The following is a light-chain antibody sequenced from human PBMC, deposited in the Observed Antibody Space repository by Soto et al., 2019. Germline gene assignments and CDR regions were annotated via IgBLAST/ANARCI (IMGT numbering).Light chain of an antibody. V-gene: IGLV1-44*01. Sequence: QSVLTQPPSASGTPGQRVTISCSGSSSNIGSNTVNWYQQLPGAAPNLLIYSNNQRPSGVPDRFSGSKYGTSASLVISGLQSEDEADDYCADWYDSINGYWVFGGGTKLTVL. J-gene: IGLJ3*02. CDR3: ADWYDSINGYWV. CDR2: SNN. CDR1: SSNIGSNT.